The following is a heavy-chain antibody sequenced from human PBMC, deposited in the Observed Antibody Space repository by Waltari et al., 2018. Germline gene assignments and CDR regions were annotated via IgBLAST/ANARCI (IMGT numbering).Heavy chain of an antibody. V-gene: IGHV4-39*01. Sequence: QLQLQESGPGLVKHSETLSLTCTVSGGSISSGTCYWAWIRQPPGKGLEWIGNIYYRGNTYYRQSLKSRVTISVDTSKNQFSLKLSSVTAADTAVYYCARYYFGSGSSHFDYWGQGTLLTVSS. D-gene: IGHD3-10*01. CDR1: GGSISSGTCY. CDR2: IYYRGNT. CDR3: ARYYFGSGSSHFDY. J-gene: IGHJ4*02.